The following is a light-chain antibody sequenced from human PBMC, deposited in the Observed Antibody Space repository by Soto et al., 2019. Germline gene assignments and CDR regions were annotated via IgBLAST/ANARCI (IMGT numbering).Light chain of an antibody. V-gene: IGLV2-14*01. J-gene: IGLJ3*02. CDR1: MRDVGAYNL. Sequence: SVLTQPASVSGCAGQSITISCSGTMRDVGAYNLVSWYQQHPGTAPKLIIYEVRNRPSGLSSLFSGSRSGNTASLTISGLQSEDEGDYYCSAYTARSTLVFGGGSKVTV. CDR3: SAYTARSTLV. CDR2: EVR.